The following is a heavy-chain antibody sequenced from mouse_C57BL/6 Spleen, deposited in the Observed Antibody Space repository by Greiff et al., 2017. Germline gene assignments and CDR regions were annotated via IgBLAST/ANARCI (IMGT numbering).Heavy chain of an antibody. Sequence: QVQLQQPGAELVMPGASVKLSCKASGYTFTSYWMHWVKQRPGQGLEWIGEIDPSDSYTNYNQKFKGKSTLTVDKSSSTAYMQLSSLTSEDSAVYYCARVIRANGNAMDYWGQGTSVTVSS. CDR2: IDPSDSYT. V-gene: IGHV1-69*01. CDR3: ARVIRANGNAMDY. CDR1: GYTFTSYW. J-gene: IGHJ4*01. D-gene: IGHD3-3*01.